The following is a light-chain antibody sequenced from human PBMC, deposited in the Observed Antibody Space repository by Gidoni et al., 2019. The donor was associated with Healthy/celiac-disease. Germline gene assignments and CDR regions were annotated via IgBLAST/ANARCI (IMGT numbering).Light chain of an antibody. CDR3: QAWDSYVV. CDR2: PDS. V-gene: IGLV3-1*01. Sequence: SYELTQPPSVSVSPGQTASIPCSGDKLGDKYACWYQQKPGQSPVLVIYPDSKRPSGNPERFSGSNSGNTATLTISGTQAMDEADYYCQAWDSYVVFGGGTKLTVL. J-gene: IGLJ2*01. CDR1: KLGDKY.